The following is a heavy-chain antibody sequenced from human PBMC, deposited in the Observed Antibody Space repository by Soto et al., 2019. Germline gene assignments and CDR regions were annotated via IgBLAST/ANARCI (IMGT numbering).Heavy chain of an antibody. CDR2: IWYDGSNK. J-gene: IGHJ4*02. D-gene: IGHD4-17*01. CDR3: ARDREPYGDYRPIDY. Sequence: QLGGSLRLSCAASGFTFSNYGMHWVRQAPGKGLEWVAVIWYDGSNKYYADSVKGRFTISRDNSKNTLFLQMNSLRAEDTAVYYCARDREPYGDYRPIDYWGQGTLVTVSS. CDR1: GFTFSNYG. V-gene: IGHV3-33*01.